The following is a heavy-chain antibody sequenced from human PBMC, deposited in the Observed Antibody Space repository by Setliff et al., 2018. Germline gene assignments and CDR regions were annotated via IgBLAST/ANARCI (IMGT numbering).Heavy chain of an antibody. D-gene: IGHD3-3*01. V-gene: IGHV3-33*06. CDR1: GYTLTKLS. CDR3: AKGDGYYDFWSGYHDAFDI. CDR2: IWYDGSNK. J-gene: IGHJ3*02. Sequence: SCKVSGYTLTKLSIHWVRQAPGKGLEWVAVIWYDGSNKYYADSVKGRFTISRDNSKNTLYLQMNSLRAEDTAVYYCAKGDGYYDFWSGYHDAFDIWGQGTMVTVSS.